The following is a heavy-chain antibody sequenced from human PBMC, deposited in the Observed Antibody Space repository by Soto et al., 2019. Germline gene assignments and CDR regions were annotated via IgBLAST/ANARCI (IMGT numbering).Heavy chain of an antibody. CDR2: ISGSGGST. D-gene: IGHD2-2*02. CDR1: VCTFSSYA. J-gene: IGHJ6*01. V-gene: IGHV3-23*01. CDR3: AKGSGDGVVPAAIGGYYYYYYGMEV. Sequence: VGSLRLSCASSVCTFSSYAMSCVRQSPGKWLEWVSAISGSGGSTYYADSVKGRFTISRDNSKNTLYLQMNSLRAEDTAVYYCAKGSGDGVVPAAIGGYYYYYYGMEVWGQGTTVTVSS.